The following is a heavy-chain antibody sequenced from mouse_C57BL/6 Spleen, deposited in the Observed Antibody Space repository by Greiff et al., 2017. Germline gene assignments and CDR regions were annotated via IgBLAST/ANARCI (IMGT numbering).Heavy chain of an antibody. CDR1: GYSITCGYY. CDR2: ISYDGSN. J-gene: IGHJ2*01. Sequence: VQLKESGPGLVKPSQSLSLTCSVTGYSITCGYYWNWLRQFPGNKLEWMGYISYDGSNNYNPSLKNRISITRDTSKNQFFLKLNYVTTEDTATYYGARNEPRYFDYWGQGTTLTVSS. V-gene: IGHV3-6*01. CDR3: ARNEPRYFDY.